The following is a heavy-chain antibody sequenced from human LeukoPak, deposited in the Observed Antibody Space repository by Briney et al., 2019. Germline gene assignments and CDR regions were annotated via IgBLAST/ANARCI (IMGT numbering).Heavy chain of an antibody. Sequence: GGSLRLSCVASGFTFGKYWMSWVRQAPGKGLEWVASISYDGSNQYYADSVKGRFTISRDNSRNTLYLQMNSLRAEDTAVYYCAGSVYTSGWNYFDYWGQGTLVTVSS. D-gene: IGHD6-19*01. J-gene: IGHJ4*02. CDR1: GFTFGKYW. V-gene: IGHV3-30*03. CDR2: ISYDGSNQ. CDR3: AGSVYTSGWNYFDY.